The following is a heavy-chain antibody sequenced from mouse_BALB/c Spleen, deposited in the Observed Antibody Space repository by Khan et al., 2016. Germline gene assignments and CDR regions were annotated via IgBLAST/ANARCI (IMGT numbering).Heavy chain of an antibody. J-gene: IGHJ2*01. CDR2: ILPGSGNN. D-gene: IGHD1-1*01. CDR3: ARSYYSGSPYYLDS. CDR1: GYSFTSYY. Sequence: QVQLQQSGPELVKPGASVKISCKASGYSFTSYYIHWVKQRPGQGLEWIGWILPGSGNNKNNEKFKGKATLAPDTSSCTAYMQLSSLPSEHSALYDCARSYYSGSPYYLDSWCQGAPLTVSS. V-gene: IGHV1-66*01.